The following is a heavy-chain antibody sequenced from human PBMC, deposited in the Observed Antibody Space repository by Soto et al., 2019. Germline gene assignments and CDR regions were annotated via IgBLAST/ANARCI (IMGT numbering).Heavy chain of an antibody. Sequence: ASVKVSCNASGYPLTAKYLHWVRQAPGQGLEWMGWINSSSGGTKEAQKFRGRVIITRDSSISAAYMEMSRLTSDDTAVYYCAKGGSSWTEWFDPWGQGTLVTVSS. J-gene: IGHJ5*02. V-gene: IGHV1-2*02. D-gene: IGHD6-13*01. CDR1: GYPLTAKY. CDR2: INSSSGGT. CDR3: AKGGSSWTEWFDP.